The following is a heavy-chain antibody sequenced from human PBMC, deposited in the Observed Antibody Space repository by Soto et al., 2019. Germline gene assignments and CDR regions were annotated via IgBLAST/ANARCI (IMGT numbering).Heavy chain of an antibody. CDR3: ARGIVVVHYYYYGMDV. CDR1: GGSISSSNW. J-gene: IGHJ6*02. V-gene: IGHV4-4*02. D-gene: IGHD2-15*01. Sequence: SETLSLTCAVSGGSISSSNWWSWVRQPPGKGLEWIGEIYHSGSTNYNPSLKSRVTISVDKSKNQFSLKLSSVTAADTAVYYCARGIVVVHYYYYGMDVWGQGTTVTVSS. CDR2: IYHSGST.